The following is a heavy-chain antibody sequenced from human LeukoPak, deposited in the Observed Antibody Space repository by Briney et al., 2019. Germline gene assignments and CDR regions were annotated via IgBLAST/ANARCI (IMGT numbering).Heavy chain of an antibody. CDR1: GGSFSGYY. V-gene: IGHV4-34*01. Sequence: SETLSPTCAVYGGSFSGYYWSWIRQPPGKGLEWIGEINHSGRTNYNPSLKSRVTTSVDTSKNQFSLKLSSVTAADTAIYYCAREVATLMRAFDVWGQGIMVTVSS. CDR2: INHSGRT. J-gene: IGHJ3*01. D-gene: IGHD5-12*01. CDR3: AREVATLMRAFDV.